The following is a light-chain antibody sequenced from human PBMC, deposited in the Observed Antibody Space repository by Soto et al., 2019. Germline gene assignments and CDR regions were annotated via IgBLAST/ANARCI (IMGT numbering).Light chain of an antibody. Sequence: ESVLTQSPGTLSLSPGERATLSCRASQSVTSTYLAWYQQKPGQAPRLLIYGASSRATGIPDRFSGSGSGTDFTLTISRLEPEDFAMYYCQQYGSSPRAFGQGPKVEIK. J-gene: IGKJ1*01. CDR1: QSVTSTY. CDR2: GAS. V-gene: IGKV3-20*01. CDR3: QQYGSSPRA.